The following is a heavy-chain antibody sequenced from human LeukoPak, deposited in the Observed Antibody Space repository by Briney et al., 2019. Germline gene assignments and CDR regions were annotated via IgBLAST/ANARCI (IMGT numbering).Heavy chain of an antibody. D-gene: IGHD1-26*01. J-gene: IGHJ4*02. CDR3: AKDSGQWELLTIGY. CDR1: GFTFSSYA. CDR2: ISGSGGST. V-gene: IGHV3-23*01. Sequence: GGSLRLSCAASGFTFSSYAMSWVRQAPGKGLEWVSAISGSGGSTYYADSVKGRFTISRDNSKNTLYLQMNSLRAEDTAVYYCAKDSGQWELLTIGYWGQGTLVTVSS.